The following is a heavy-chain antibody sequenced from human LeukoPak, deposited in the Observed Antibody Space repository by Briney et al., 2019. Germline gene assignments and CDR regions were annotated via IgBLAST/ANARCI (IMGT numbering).Heavy chain of an antibody. CDR2: ISGSGGST. V-gene: IGHV3-23*01. CDR3: AKDLGYYDSSGSDY. Sequence: GGSLRLSCAASGFTFSSYAMSWVRQAPGKGQEWVSAISGSGGSTYYADSVKGRFTISRDNSKNTLYLQMNSLRAEDTAVYYCAKDLGYYDSSGSDYWGQGTLVTVSS. J-gene: IGHJ4*02. CDR1: GFTFSSYA. D-gene: IGHD3-22*01.